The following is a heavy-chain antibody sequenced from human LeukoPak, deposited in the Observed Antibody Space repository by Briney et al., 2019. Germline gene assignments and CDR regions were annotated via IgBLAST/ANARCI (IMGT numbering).Heavy chain of an antibody. V-gene: IGHV4-39*01. CDR2: IYYSGST. CDR1: GGSISSSNYY. J-gene: IGHJ4*02. CDR3: ARGPTLHYYDGSGYYYFDY. D-gene: IGHD3-22*01. Sequence: SETLSLTCTVSGGSISSSNYYWGWIRQPPGKGLECIGTIYYSGSTYYSPSLKSRLTISVDTSKNQFSLKLSSVTAADTAVYYCARGPTLHYYDGSGYYYFDYWGQGNLVTVSS.